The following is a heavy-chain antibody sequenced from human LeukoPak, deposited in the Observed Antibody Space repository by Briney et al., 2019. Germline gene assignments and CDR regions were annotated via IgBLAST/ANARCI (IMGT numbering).Heavy chain of an antibody. J-gene: IGHJ4*02. CDR1: GGSISSSSYY. V-gene: IGHV4-39*07. Sequence: SEPLSLTCTVPGGSISSSSYYWGWIRQPPGKGLEWIGSIYYSGSTYYNPSLKSRVTISVDTSKNQFSLQLSSVTAADTAVYYCARFGSFGLYYFDYWGQGTLVTVSS. D-gene: IGHD3-10*01. CDR3: ARFGSFGLYYFDY. CDR2: IYYSGST.